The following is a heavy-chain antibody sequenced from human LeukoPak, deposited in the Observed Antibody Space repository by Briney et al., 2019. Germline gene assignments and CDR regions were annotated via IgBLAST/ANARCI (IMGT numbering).Heavy chain of an antibody. Sequence: ASVKVSCKASGYTFTSYYMHWVRQAPGQGLEWMGIINPSGGSTSYAQKFQGRVTMTRDMSTSSVYMELSSLRSEDTAVYYCAREFRFLEWLSAHNWFDPWGQGTLVTVSS. CDR2: INPSGGST. CDR3: AREFRFLEWLSAHNWFDP. V-gene: IGHV1-46*01. J-gene: IGHJ5*02. CDR1: GYTFTSYY. D-gene: IGHD3-3*01.